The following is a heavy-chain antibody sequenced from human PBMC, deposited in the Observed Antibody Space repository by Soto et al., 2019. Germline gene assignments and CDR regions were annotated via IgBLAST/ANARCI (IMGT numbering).Heavy chain of an antibody. V-gene: IGHV1-69*12. CDR1: GGTFSSYA. Sequence: QVQLVQSGAEVKKPGSSVKVSCKASGGTFSSYAISWVRQAPGQGLEWMGGIIPIFGTANYAQKFQGRVTITADESTSTAYMEVSSLRSEDTAVYYCATRDAYNWNYGGYYYYGMDVWGQGTTVTVSS. J-gene: IGHJ6*02. CDR2: IIPIFGTA. D-gene: IGHD1-7*01. CDR3: ATRDAYNWNYGGYYYYGMDV.